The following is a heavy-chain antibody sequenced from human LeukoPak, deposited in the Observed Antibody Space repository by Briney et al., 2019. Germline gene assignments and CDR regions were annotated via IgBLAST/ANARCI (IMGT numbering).Heavy chain of an antibody. J-gene: IGHJ4*02. CDR1: GFTLSTYS. D-gene: IGHD4-17*01. CDR2: ISSSSSYI. Sequence: GGSLRLSCAASGFTLSTYSMNWVRQAPGKGLEWVSSISSSSSYIYYADSLKGRFTISRDNAKKSLYLQMNSLRAEDTAVYYCARDGMTTVTNDYWGQGTLVTVSS. V-gene: IGHV3-21*01. CDR3: ARDGMTTVTNDY.